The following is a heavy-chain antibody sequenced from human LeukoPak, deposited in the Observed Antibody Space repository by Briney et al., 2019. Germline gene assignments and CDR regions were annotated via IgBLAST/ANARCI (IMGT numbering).Heavy chain of an antibody. CDR3: VKTHTYYYGSGSYYDPFDY. Sequence: GGSLRLSCAASGFTFSSYAMSWVRQAPGKGLEWVLAISGSGGSTYYADSVKGRFTISRDNSKNTLYLQMNSLRAEDTAVYYCVKTHTYYYGSGSYYDPFDYWGQGTLVTVSS. V-gene: IGHV3-23*01. CDR1: GFTFSSYA. J-gene: IGHJ4*02. D-gene: IGHD3-10*01. CDR2: ISGSGGST.